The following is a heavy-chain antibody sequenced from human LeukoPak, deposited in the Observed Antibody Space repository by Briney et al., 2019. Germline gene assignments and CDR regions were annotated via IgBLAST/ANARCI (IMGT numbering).Heavy chain of an antibody. V-gene: IGHV4-59*13. CDR3: ARDSSGWDFVY. Sequence: SETLSLTCTVSGGSISSYYWSWIRQPPGKGLEWIGYIYYSGSTNYNPSLKSRVTISVDTSKNQFSLKLSSVTAADTAVYYCARDSSGWDFVYWGQGTLVTVSS. J-gene: IGHJ4*02. CDR1: GGSISSYY. D-gene: IGHD6-19*01. CDR2: IYYSGST.